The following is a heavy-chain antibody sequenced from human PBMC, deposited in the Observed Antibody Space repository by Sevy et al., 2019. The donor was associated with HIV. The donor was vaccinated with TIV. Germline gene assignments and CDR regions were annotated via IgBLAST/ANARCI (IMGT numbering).Heavy chain of an antibody. Sequence: SETLSLTCTVSGGSITSLYWNWIRQPPGKGLEWIANIYYNGHINYNPSLKRRVTLPLNTSKNQFSLRLSSVTAADTAMYYCAGENAWGRGYSWGQGTLVTVSS. J-gene: IGHJ4*02. CDR3: AGENAWGRGYS. D-gene: IGHD1-26*01. CDR1: GGSITSLY. CDR2: IYYNGHI. V-gene: IGHV4-59*08.